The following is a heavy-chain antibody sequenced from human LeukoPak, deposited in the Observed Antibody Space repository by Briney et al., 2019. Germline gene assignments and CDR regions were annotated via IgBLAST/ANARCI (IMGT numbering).Heavy chain of an antibody. CDR2: ISSSSYI. D-gene: IGHD2-2*01. J-gene: IGHJ4*02. Sequence: GGSLRLSCAASGFTFSSYSMNWVRQAPGKGLEWVSSISSSSYIYYADSVKGRFTISRDNAKNSLYLQMNSLRAEDTAVYYCARDKGGYCSSTSCFYSRFIDYWGQGTLVTVSS. CDR1: GFTFSSYS. V-gene: IGHV3-21*01. CDR3: ARDKGGYCSSTSCFYSRFIDY.